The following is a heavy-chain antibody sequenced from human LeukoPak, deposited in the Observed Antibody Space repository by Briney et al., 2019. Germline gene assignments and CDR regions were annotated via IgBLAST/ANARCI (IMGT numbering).Heavy chain of an antibody. D-gene: IGHD3-10*01. Sequence: GGSLRLSCAASGFTFSNFEMNWVRQAPGKGLEWVSFITTSGSTTYYADSVKGRFTISRDNAKNSLYLQMNSLRAEDTAVYYCARVTGYWGSGNYRLDYWGQGTLVTVSS. CDR3: ARVTGYWGSGNYRLDY. CDR2: ITTSGSTT. CDR1: GFTFSNFE. J-gene: IGHJ4*02. V-gene: IGHV3-48*03.